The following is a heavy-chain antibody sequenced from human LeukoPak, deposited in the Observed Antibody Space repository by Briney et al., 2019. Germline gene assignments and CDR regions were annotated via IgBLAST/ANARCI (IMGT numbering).Heavy chain of an antibody. D-gene: IGHD3-16*01. Sequence: SETLSLTCTVSGGSISSYYWSWIRQPPGKGLEWIGYIYYSGSTNYNPSLKSRVTISVDTSKNQFSLKLSSVTAADTAVYYCALRSRGFSYGMDVWGQGTTVTVSS. J-gene: IGHJ6*02. CDR3: ALRSRGFSYGMDV. CDR1: GGSISSYY. V-gene: IGHV4-59*08. CDR2: IYYSGST.